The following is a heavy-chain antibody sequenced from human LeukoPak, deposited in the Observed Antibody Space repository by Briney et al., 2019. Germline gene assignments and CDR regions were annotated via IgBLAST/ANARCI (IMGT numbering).Heavy chain of an antibody. Sequence: GGSLRLSCAASGFTFSSYGMYWVRKAPGKGLDLVAFIRYDGSNKYYADSVKGRFTISRARSKYTLYLQMTSLTSQATAVYYCAKDSYDFWSGTPGYWGQGTLVTVSS. V-gene: IGHV3-30*02. CDR2: IRYDGSNK. J-gene: IGHJ4*02. D-gene: IGHD3-3*01. CDR3: AKDSYDFWSGTPGY. CDR1: GFTFSSYG.